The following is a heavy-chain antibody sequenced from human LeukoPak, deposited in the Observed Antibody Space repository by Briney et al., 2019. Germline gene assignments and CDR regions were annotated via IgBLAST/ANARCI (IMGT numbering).Heavy chain of an antibody. Sequence: GGSLRLSCAASGFTFSSYWMSWVRQAPGKGLEWVANIKQDGSEKYYVDSVKGRFTISGDNAKNSLYLQMNSLRAEDTAVYYCARARLVGSGSYWAFDYWGQGTLVTVTS. D-gene: IGHD3-10*01. CDR1: GFTFSSYW. V-gene: IGHV3-7*03. CDR2: IKQDGSEK. J-gene: IGHJ4*02. CDR3: ARARLVGSGSYWAFDY.